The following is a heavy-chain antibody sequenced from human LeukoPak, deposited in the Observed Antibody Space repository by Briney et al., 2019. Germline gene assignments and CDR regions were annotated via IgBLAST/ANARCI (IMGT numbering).Heavy chain of an antibody. V-gene: IGHV1-69*04. CDR1: GGTFSSYA. CDR2: IIPILGIA. J-gene: IGHJ6*02. CDR3: ARAAGYNSYYYYGMDV. D-gene: IGHD5-24*01. Sequence: SVTVSCKASGGTFSSYAISWVRQAPGQGLGWMGRIIPILGIANYAQKFQGRVTITADKSTSTAYMELSSLRSEDTAVYYCARAAGYNSYYYYGMDVWGQGTTVTVSS.